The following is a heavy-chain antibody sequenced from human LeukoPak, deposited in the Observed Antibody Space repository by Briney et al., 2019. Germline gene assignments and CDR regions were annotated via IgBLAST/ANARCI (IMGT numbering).Heavy chain of an antibody. CDR1: GYTFTSFY. Sequence: GASVKVSCKASGYTFTSFYVHWVRQAPGQGLEWMGIIKPSGGSTSYAQRFQGRVTMTRDTSTSTVYMELSSLRSDDTAVYYCASPVSGYYGMDVWGQGTTVTVSS. CDR3: ASPVSGYYGMDV. V-gene: IGHV1-46*01. CDR2: IKPSGGST. D-gene: IGHD2/OR15-2a*01. J-gene: IGHJ6*02.